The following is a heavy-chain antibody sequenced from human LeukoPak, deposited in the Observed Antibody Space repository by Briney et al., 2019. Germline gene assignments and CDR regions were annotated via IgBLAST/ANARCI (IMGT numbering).Heavy chain of an antibody. D-gene: IGHD2-2*01. CDR3: VRASVPAILDY. Sequence: GGSLRLSCAASGFTFSTYRMSWVRQAPGKGLEWLSYIGSTIYYADSVKGRFTISRDNAKNSVFLQLNSLRGEDTAVYYCVRASVPAILDYWGQGTLVTVSS. CDR2: IGSTI. J-gene: IGHJ4*02. CDR1: GFTFSTYR. V-gene: IGHV3-48*04.